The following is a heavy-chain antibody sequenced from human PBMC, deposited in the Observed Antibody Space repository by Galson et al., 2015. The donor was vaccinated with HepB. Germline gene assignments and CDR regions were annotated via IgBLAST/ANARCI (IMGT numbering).Heavy chain of an antibody. Sequence: SLRLSCAASGFTFNQYAMHWVRQAPGKGLEWVAVISYDGSKTDYADSVTGRFTISRDDSKNTAYLQMTSLRTEDTAVYYCAVDCSSPSCPHYWGQGTLVTVSS. V-gene: IGHV3-30*03. CDR2: ISYDGSKT. J-gene: IGHJ4*02. CDR3: AVDCSSPSCPHY. D-gene: IGHD2-2*01. CDR1: GFTFNQYA.